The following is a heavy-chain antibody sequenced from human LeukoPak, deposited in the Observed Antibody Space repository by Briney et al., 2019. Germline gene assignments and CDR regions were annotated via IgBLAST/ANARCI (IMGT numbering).Heavy chain of an antibody. J-gene: IGHJ4*02. CDR3: AKDQSWSYYYCDY. Sequence: GGSLRLSCAASGFTFSSYAMSWVRQAPGKGLEWVSVISGSGGSTYYADSVKGRFTISRDNSKNTLYLQMNSLRAEDTAVYYCAKDQSWSYYYCDYGGQETLVTVSS. V-gene: IGHV3-23*01. D-gene: IGHD1-26*01. CDR2: ISGSGGST. CDR1: GFTFSSYA.